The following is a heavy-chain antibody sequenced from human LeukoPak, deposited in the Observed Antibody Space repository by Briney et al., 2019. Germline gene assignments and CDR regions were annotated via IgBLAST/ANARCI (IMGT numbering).Heavy chain of an antibody. CDR3: ARPGDYGLYYFDY. V-gene: IGHV4-39*07. CDR2: IYYSGST. Sequence: SETLSLTCTVSGGSISSSSYYWGWIRQPPGKGLEWIGSIYYSGSTYYNPSLKSRVTISVDTSKNQFSLKLSSVTAADTAVYYCARPGDYGLYYFDYWGQGTLVIVSS. CDR1: GGSISSSSYY. J-gene: IGHJ4*02. D-gene: IGHD4-17*01.